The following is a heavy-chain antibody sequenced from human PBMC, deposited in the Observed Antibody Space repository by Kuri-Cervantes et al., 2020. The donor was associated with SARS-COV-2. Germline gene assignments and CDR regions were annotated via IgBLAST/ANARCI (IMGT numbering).Heavy chain of an antibody. V-gene: IGHV3-30*02. Sequence: GESLKISCEASGISFSYYWMTWVRQAPGKGLEWVAFIRYDGSNKYYADSVKGRFTISRDNSKNTLYLQMNSLRAEDTAVYYCARPTSGSYFSAFDIWGQGTMVTVSS. D-gene: IGHD1-26*01. CDR1: GISFSYYW. CDR2: IRYDGSNK. CDR3: ARPTSGSYFSAFDI. J-gene: IGHJ3*02.